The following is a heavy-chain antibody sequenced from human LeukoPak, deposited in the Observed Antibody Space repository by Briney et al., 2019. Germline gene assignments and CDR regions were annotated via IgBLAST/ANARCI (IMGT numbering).Heavy chain of an antibody. V-gene: IGHV1-69*04. CDR1: GGTFSSYA. D-gene: IGHD3-10*01. Sequence: ASVKVSCKASGGTFSSYAISWVRQAPGQGLEWMGRIIPILGIANYAQKFQGRVTITADKFTSTAYMELSSLRSEDTAVYYCARDYYGSGRNLREFDYWGQGTLVTVSS. CDR3: ARDYYGSGRNLREFDY. CDR2: IIPILGIA. J-gene: IGHJ4*02.